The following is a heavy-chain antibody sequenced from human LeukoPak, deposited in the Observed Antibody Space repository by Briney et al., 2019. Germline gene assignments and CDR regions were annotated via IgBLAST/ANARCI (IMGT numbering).Heavy chain of an antibody. CDR3: AKWGDCDGLTGYYAYDC. D-gene: IGHD3-9*01. Sequence: GGSLRLSCAASGFTFSNYAMSWVRQAPGKGLEWVSAITGSGGTKWYADSVKGHFTISRDNSKNTLYRQTSSRGVDDTAVYYCAKWGDCDGLTGYYAYDCWGQGTLVTVSS. J-gene: IGHJ4*02. CDR1: GFTFSNYA. CDR2: ITGSGGTK. V-gene: IGHV3-23*01.